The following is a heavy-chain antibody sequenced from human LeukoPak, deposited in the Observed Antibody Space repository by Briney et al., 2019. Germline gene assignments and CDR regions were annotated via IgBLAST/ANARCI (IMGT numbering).Heavy chain of an antibody. Sequence: SVKVSCKASGGTFSSYAISWVRQAPGQGLEWMGGIIPIFGTANYAQKFQGRVTITADESTSTAYMELSSLRSEDTAVYYCASSAVAWSAFDIWGQGTMVTVSS. CDR2: IIPIFGTA. CDR3: ASSAVAWSAFDI. V-gene: IGHV1-69*13. CDR1: GGTFSSYA. J-gene: IGHJ3*02. D-gene: IGHD6-19*01.